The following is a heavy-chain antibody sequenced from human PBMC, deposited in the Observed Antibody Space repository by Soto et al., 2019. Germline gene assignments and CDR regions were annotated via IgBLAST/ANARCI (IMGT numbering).Heavy chain of an antibody. CDR1: GYTFTSYG. V-gene: IGHV1-18*01. J-gene: IGHJ5*02. Sequence: ASVKVSCKASGYTFTSYGISWVRQAPGQGLEWMGWIRPYNGNTNYAQKVQGRVTMTTDTSTNTAYMELRSLRSDDTAVYFCARTIVAVPAALNWFDPWGQGTLVTSPQ. CDR3: ARTIVAVPAALNWFDP. CDR2: IRPYNGNT. D-gene: IGHD2-2*01.